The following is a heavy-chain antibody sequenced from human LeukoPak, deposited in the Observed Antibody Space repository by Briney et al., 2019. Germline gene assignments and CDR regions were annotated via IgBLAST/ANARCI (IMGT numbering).Heavy chain of an antibody. D-gene: IGHD3-3*01. CDR3: ARLSYDFWSRTYGMDV. V-gene: IGHV4-34*01. J-gene: IGHJ6*02. CDR1: GGSFSGYY. CDR2: INHSGST. Sequence: SETLSLTCAVYGGSFSGYYWSWIRQPPGKGLEWIGEINHSGSTNYNPSLKNRVTISVDTSKNQFSLKLSSVTAADTAVYYCARLSYDFWSRTYGMDVWGQGTTVTVSS.